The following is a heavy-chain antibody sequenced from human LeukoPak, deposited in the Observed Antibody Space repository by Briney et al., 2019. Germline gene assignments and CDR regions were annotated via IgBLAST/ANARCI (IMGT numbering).Heavy chain of an antibody. V-gene: IGHV3-7*03. CDR2: IKQDGSAK. CDR3: ARGYGDYNNNWFDP. J-gene: IGHJ5*02. D-gene: IGHD4-17*01. CDR1: GFTFSNYW. Sequence: GGSLRLSCAASGFTFSNYWMNWVRQAPGKGLEWVANIKQDGSAKYYVDSVKGRLTISRDNAKSLLYLQMNSLRAEDTAVYYCARGYGDYNNNWFDPWGQGTLVTVSS.